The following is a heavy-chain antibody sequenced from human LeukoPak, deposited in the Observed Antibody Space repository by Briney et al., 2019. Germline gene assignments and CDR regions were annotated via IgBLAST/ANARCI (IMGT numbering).Heavy chain of an antibody. D-gene: IGHD1-26*01. CDR1: GYTFTGYY. V-gene: IGHV1-2*02. J-gene: IGHJ4*02. Sequence: ASVKVSCKASGYTFTGYYMHWVRQAPGQGLEWMGWINPNSGGTNYAQKFQGRVTMNRDTSISTAYMELSRLRSDDTAVYYCARGLWELPYYFDYWGQGTLVTVSS. CDR2: INPNSGGT. CDR3: ARGLWELPYYFDY.